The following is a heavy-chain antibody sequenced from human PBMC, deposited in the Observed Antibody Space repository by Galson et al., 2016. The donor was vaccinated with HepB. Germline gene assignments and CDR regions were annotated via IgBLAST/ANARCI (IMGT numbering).Heavy chain of an antibody. CDR2: ITHKGDNHAT. Sequence: LRLSCAASGFTFSDSDIHWVRQASGKGLEGVGRITHKGDNHATTYAASVKGRFTISRDDSTNTASLQMNSLKTEDTAVYYCAAHRRDVAADGGNYYFSGMDVWGQGTTGTVSS. D-gene: IGHD5-24*01. V-gene: IGHV3-73*01. CDR3: AAHRRDVAADGGNYYFSGMDV. J-gene: IGHJ6*02. CDR1: GFTFSDSD.